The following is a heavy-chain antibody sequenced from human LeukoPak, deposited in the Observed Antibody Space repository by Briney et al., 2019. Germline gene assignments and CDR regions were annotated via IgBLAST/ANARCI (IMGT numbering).Heavy chain of an antibody. CDR2: ISDDGSIT. CDR1: GFTFSRDW. J-gene: IGHJ4*02. Sequence: GGSLRLSCAASGFTFSRDWMHWVRQAPGKGLVWVSRISDDGSITTYADSVQGRFTISRDNAKSTVFLQMNSLRVEDTAVYYCAKAPHYGSGGYFDYWGQGTLVTVSS. V-gene: IGHV3-74*03. D-gene: IGHD3-10*01. CDR3: AKAPHYGSGGYFDY.